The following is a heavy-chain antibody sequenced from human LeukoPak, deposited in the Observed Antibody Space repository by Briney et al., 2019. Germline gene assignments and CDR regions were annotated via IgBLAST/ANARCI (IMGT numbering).Heavy chain of an antibody. J-gene: IGHJ4*02. CDR1: GFTFSSYA. CDR2: ISYDGSNK. V-gene: IGHV3-30-3*01. D-gene: IGHD3-3*01. Sequence: GGSLRLSCAASGFTFSSYAMHWVRQAPGKVLEWVAVISYDGSNKYYADSVKGRFTISRDNSKNTLYLQMNSLRAEDTAVYYCARDFWSGYSLFDYWGQGTLVTVSS. CDR3: ARDFWSGYSLFDY.